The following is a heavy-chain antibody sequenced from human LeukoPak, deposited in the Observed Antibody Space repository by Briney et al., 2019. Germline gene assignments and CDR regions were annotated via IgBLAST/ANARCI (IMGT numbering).Heavy chain of an antibody. Sequence: SETLSLTCAVYGGSFSGYYWSWIRQHPGKGLEWIGYIYYSGSTYYNPSLKNRVSILVDTSKNQFSLKLSSVTAADTAVYYCARRLQGYSNGGGGFDYWGQGTLVTVSS. J-gene: IGHJ4*02. CDR3: ARRLQGYSNGGGGFDY. CDR2: IYYSGST. V-gene: IGHV4-31*11. D-gene: IGHD4-11*01. CDR1: GGSFSGYY.